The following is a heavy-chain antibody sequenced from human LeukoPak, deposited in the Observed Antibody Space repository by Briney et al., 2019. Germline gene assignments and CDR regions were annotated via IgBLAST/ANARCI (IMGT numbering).Heavy chain of an antibody. J-gene: IGHJ3*02. CDR1: GGTFSSYA. Sequence: ASVKVSCKASGGTFSSYAISWVRQAPGQRLEWMGGIIPIFGTANYAQKLQGRVTITTDESTSTAYMELSSLRSEDTAVYYCARSISMVRGAIRDAFDIWGQGTMVTVSS. CDR2: IIPIFGTA. V-gene: IGHV1-69*05. D-gene: IGHD3-10*01. CDR3: ARSISMVRGAIRDAFDI.